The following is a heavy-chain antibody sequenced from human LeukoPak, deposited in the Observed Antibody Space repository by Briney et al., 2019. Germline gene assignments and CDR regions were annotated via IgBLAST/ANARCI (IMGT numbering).Heavy chain of an antibody. CDR1: GYTFTGYY. CDR2: INPNSGGT. Sequence: ASVKVSCKASGYTFTGYYMHWVLQAPGQGLEWMGRINPNSGGTNYAQKFQGRVTMTRDTSISTAYMELSRLRSDDTAVYYCARDRVRRDAFDIWGQGTMVTVSS. D-gene: IGHD2-2*01. CDR3: ARDRVRRDAFDI. J-gene: IGHJ3*02. V-gene: IGHV1-2*06.